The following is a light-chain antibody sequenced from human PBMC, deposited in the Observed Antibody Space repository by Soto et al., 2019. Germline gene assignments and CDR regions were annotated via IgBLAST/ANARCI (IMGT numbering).Light chain of an antibody. CDR1: SSDVGVYNY. V-gene: IGLV2-8*01. J-gene: IGLJ2*01. CDR2: EVS. CDR3: SSYAGSNNFVV. Sequence: QSALTQPPSASGSPGQSVTISCTGTSSDVGVYNYVSWYQQHPGKAPKLMIYEVSKRPSGIPDRFSGSKSGKTASLTVSGLQAGDEADYYCSSYAGSNNFVVFGGGTKLTVL.